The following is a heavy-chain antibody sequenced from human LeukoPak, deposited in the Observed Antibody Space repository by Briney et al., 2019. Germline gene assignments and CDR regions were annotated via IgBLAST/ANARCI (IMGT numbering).Heavy chain of an antibody. CDR1: GGSISGYY. V-gene: IGHV4-59*01. CDR3: ARPVVTPYWYFDL. J-gene: IGHJ2*01. Sequence: SETLSLTCTVSGGSISGYYYNWIRQPPGKGLEWIGYIYYSGSTNYNPSLKSRVTISLDTSKNQFSLKLSSVTTADTAVYYCARPVVTPYWYFDLWGRGTLVTVSS. CDR2: IYYSGST. D-gene: IGHD4-23*01.